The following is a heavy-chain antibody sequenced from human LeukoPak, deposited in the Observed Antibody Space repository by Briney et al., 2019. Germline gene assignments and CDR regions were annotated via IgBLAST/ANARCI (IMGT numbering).Heavy chain of an antibody. CDR3: ARRLTTEETFDY. J-gene: IGHJ4*02. D-gene: IGHD1-1*01. Sequence: GESLKISFRGSGYSFTTYWIAWVRQMPGKGLEWMGIIYPGDSDTKYSPSFQGQITISADKSICTAYLHWNSLEASDTAMYYCARRLTTEETFDYWGQGTLVTVSS. CDR1: GYSFTTYW. CDR2: IYPGDSDT. V-gene: IGHV5-51*01.